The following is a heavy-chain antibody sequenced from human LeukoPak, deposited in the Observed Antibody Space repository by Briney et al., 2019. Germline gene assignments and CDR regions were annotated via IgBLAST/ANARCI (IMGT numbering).Heavy chain of an antibody. J-gene: IGHJ5*02. CDR3: ARDYYYDSSGYPS. Sequence: PGGSLRLSCAASGFTFSSYAMSWVRQAPGKGLEWVSAISGSGGSTYYADSVKGRFTISRDNSKNTLYLEMNSLRAEDTAVYYCARDYYYDSSGYPSWGQGTLVTVSS. CDR1: GFTFSSYA. D-gene: IGHD3-22*01. V-gene: IGHV3-23*01. CDR2: ISGSGGST.